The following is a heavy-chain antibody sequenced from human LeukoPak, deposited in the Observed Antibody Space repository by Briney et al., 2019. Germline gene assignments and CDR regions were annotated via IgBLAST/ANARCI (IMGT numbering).Heavy chain of an antibody. Sequence: ASVKVACKASGGTFSSYAIGWVRQAPAQGLEWMGGIIPVFGTSNYAQKFQGRVTITADESTRTAYMELSSLRSEDTAVYYCARDRAGYYDNSGSVAFDIWGQGTMVTVSS. CDR2: IIPVFGTS. D-gene: IGHD3-22*01. CDR3: ARDRAGYYDNSGSVAFDI. V-gene: IGHV1-69*13. J-gene: IGHJ3*02. CDR1: GGTFSSYA.